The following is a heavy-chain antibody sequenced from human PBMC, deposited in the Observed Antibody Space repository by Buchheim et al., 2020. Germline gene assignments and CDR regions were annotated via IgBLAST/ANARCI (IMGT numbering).Heavy chain of an antibody. Sequence: QVQLQESGPGLVKPSETLSLTCTVSGVSISTYYWTWIRQPPGKGLEWIAYTYSRGTTRYNPSLNSRITLSEDTSKNQLSLEVRSVTAADTAVYYCAGSDADQPGTLDYWGQGTL. CDR3: AGSDADQPGTLDY. D-gene: IGHD6-13*01. V-gene: IGHV4-59*01. CDR1: GVSISTYY. J-gene: IGHJ4*02. CDR2: TYSRGTT.